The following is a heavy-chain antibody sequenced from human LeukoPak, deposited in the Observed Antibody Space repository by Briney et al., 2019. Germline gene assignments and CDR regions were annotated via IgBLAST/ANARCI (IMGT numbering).Heavy chain of an antibody. J-gene: IGHJ3*02. CDR3: ARDQRKHSMIVAVIKWVFDAFDI. D-gene: IGHD3-22*01. V-gene: IGHV1-46*01. CDR1: GYTFTSYH. CDR2: VNPSGGST. Sequence: ASVKVSCKSSGYTFTSYHMHWVRQAPGKGLEWMGIVNPSGGSTSYAQKFQGRVTMTRDTSTSTVYMELRSLRSEDTAVYYCARDQRKHSMIVAVIKWVFDAFDIWGQGTMVTVSS.